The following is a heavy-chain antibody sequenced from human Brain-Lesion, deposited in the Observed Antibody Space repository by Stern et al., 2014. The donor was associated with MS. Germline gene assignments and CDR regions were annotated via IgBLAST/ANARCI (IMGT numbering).Heavy chain of an antibody. CDR2: FDPEDGET. CDR1: GYTLTELS. D-gene: IGHD1-26*01. CDR3: ATLSPGAGGNYYRHFDY. J-gene: IGHJ4*02. V-gene: IGHV1-24*01. Sequence: VQLVESGAEVKKPGASVKVSCKVSGYTLTELSMPWVRQAPRKGLEWMGGFDPEDGETIYAQKFQGRVTMTEDTSTDTAYMELSSLRSEDTAVYYCATLSPGAGGNYYRHFDYWGQGTLVTVSS.